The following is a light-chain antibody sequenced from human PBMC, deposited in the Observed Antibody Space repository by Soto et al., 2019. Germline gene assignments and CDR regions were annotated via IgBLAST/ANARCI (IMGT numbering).Light chain of an antibody. CDR2: HVT. J-gene: IGLJ1*01. CDR1: SSDIGHYDY. V-gene: IGLV2-14*03. Sequence: QSVLTQPASVSGSPGQSITISCTGTSSDIGHYDYVSWYQQHPGKAPKLMIYHVTYRPSGVSTRYSGSQSGNSASLTISGLHADDDAAYYCSSLTTRHTNVFGSGTKLTVL. CDR3: SSLTTRHTNV.